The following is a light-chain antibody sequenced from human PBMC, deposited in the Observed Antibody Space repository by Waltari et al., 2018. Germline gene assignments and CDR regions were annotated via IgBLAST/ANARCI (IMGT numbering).Light chain of an antibody. CDR2: HDS. CDR3: QAWDSTTVV. J-gene: IGLJ2*01. CDR1: KLGDKY. V-gene: IGLV3-1*01. Sequence: SYELIQPPSVSVSPGQTASITCSGDKLGDKYACWYQQRPGQSPVLVIYHDSKRPSGSPERFSGYNSGNTATLTIGGTQAMDEADYYCQAWDSTTVVFGGGTKLTVL.